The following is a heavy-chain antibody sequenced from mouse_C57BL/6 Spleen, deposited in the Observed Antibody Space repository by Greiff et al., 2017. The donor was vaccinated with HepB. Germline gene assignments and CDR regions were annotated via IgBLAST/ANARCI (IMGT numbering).Heavy chain of an antibody. J-gene: IGHJ4*01. CDR3: ARPYYYYGSSYYAMDY. CDR2: IYPRSGNT. D-gene: IGHD1-1*01. V-gene: IGHV1-81*01. Sequence: VMLVESGAELARPGASVKLSCKASGYTFTSYGISWVKQRTGQGLEWIGEIYPRSGNTYYNEKFKGKATLTADKSSSTAYMELRSLTSEDSAVYFCARPYYYYGSSYYAMDYWGQGTSVTVSS. CDR1: GYTFTSYG.